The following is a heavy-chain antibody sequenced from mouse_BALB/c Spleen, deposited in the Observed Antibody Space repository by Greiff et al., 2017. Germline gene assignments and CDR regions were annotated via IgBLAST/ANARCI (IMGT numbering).Heavy chain of an antibody. V-gene: IGHV3-2*02. D-gene: IGHD1-2*01. Sequence: EVQLVESGPGLVKPSQSLSLTCTVTGYSITSDYAWNWIRQFPGNKLEWMGYISYSGSTSYNPSLKSRISITRDTSKNQFFLQLNSVTTEDTATYYCATRGTTAFFDYWGQGTTLTVSS. CDR2: ISYSGST. CDR1: GYSITSDYA. J-gene: IGHJ2*01. CDR3: ATRGTTAFFDY.